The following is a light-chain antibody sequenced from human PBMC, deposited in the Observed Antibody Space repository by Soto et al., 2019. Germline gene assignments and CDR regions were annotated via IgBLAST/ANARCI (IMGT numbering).Light chain of an antibody. CDR2: GAS. CDR3: QQFGSSPGFT. J-gene: IGKJ3*01. CDR1: QSINNRY. Sequence: EIVLTQSPGTLYLSPGERATLSCRASQSINNRYLAWYQQKPGQAPRLLIYGASSRATGIPDRFSGSGSGTDFTLTISRLEPEDFAVYYCQQFGSSPGFTFGPGTKVDMK. V-gene: IGKV3-20*01.